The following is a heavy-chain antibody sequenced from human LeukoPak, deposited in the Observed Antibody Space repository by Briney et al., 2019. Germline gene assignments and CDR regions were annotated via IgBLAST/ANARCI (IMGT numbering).Heavy chain of an antibody. Sequence: SETLSLTCAVYGGSFSGYYWSWIRQPPGKGLEWIGEINHSGSTNYNPSLESRVTISLDTSKNQFSLKLSSVTAADTAVYYCARDREWELQSLRYFDYWGQGTLVTVSS. J-gene: IGHJ4*02. CDR2: INHSGST. CDR3: ARDREWELQSLRYFDY. V-gene: IGHV4-34*01. D-gene: IGHD1-26*01. CDR1: GGSFSGYY.